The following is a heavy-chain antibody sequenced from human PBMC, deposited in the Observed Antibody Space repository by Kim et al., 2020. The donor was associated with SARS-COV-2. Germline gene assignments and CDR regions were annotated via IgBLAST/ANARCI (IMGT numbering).Heavy chain of an antibody. V-gene: IGHV4-34*01. J-gene: IGHJ3*02. CDR1: GGSFSGYY. CDR2: INHSGST. CDR3: ALPAGYRYRDAFDI. D-gene: IGHD3-16*02. Sequence: SETLSLTCAVYGGSFSGYYWSWIRQPPGKGLEWIGEINHSGSTNYNPSLKSRVTISVDTSKNQFSLKLSSVTAADTAVYYCALPAGYRYRDAFDIWGQGTMVTVSS.